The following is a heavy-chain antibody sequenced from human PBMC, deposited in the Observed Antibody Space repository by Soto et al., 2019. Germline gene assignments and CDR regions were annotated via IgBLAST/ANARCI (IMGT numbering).Heavy chain of an antibody. J-gene: IGHJ6*02. Sequence: PSQTLSLTCAISGDSVSSNRAAWNWIRQSPSRGLEWLGRTYYRSKWYNDYAVSVKSRITINPDTSKNQFSLQLNSVTPEDTAVYYCARGLTYYDILTGYYPPTYGMDVWGQGTTVTVSS. CDR3: ARGLTYYDILTGYYPPTYGMDV. CDR1: GDSVSSNRAA. V-gene: IGHV6-1*01. D-gene: IGHD3-9*01. CDR2: TYYRSKWYN.